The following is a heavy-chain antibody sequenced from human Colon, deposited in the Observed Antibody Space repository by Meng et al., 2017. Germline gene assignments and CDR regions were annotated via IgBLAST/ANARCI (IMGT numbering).Heavy chain of an antibody. J-gene: IGHJ4*02. CDR2: IFPRDFEV. V-gene: IGHV5-51*01. Sequence: GESLKISCTASGYSFTNYWIGWVRQMPGKGLEWMGIIFPRDFEVHYNPSFEGQVTISADKSINAAYMQWTSLKASDNAIYFCARQRGFGAYFDFWGQGTLVTVSS. D-gene: IGHD3-10*01. CDR3: ARQRGFGAYFDF. CDR1: GYSFTNYW.